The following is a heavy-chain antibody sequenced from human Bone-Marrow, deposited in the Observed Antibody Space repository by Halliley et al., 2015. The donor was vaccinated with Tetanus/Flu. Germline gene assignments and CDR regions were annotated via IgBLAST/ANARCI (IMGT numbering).Heavy chain of an antibody. CDR3: GRAKMVNNVWFGDLYLDS. CDR1: DDSMSPYY. V-gene: IGHV4-59*01. D-gene: IGHD3-10*01. Sequence: GLVKPSETLSLTCTVSDDSMSPYYWGWIRQPPGKRLEWIGYIYSSSGNTDYNPSLKSRVTISIDMSNNQFSLNLRSVTAADTAIYYCGRAKMVNNVWFGDLYLDSWGQGTLVTVSS. CDR2: IYSSSGNT. J-gene: IGHJ4*02.